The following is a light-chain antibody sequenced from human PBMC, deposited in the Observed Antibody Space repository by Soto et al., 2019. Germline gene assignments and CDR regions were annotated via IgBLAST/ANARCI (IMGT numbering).Light chain of an antibody. CDR1: SSNIGSNT. J-gene: IGLJ2*01. CDR3: AAWDDSLNGRL. V-gene: IGLV1-44*01. Sequence: QSALTQPPSASGTPGQRVTISCSGSSSNIGSNTVNWYQQRPGTAPKLLIYSNNQRPSGVPDRFSGSKSGTSASLAISGLQSEDEADYYCAAWDDSLNGRLFGGGTKLTVL. CDR2: SNN.